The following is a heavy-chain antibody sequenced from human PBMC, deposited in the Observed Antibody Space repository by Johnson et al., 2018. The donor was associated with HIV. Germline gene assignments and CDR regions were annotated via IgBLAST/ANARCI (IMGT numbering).Heavy chain of an antibody. J-gene: IGHJ3*02. CDR1: GFTFSIYW. V-gene: IGHV3-7*01. CDR2: IKQDGSNK. D-gene: IGHD4-23*01. Sequence: VQLVESGGGLVQPGGSLRLSCAASGFTFSIYWMTWVRQAPRKGLEWVANIKQDGSNKYYADSVKGRFTISRDNSKNTLYLQMNSLRAEDTAVYYCAKLPGGNSGFVDAFDIWGQGTMVTVSS. CDR3: AKLPGGNSGFVDAFDI.